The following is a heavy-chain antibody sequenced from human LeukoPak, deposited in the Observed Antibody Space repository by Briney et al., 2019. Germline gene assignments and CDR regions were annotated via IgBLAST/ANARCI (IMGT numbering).Heavy chain of an antibody. D-gene: IGHD4-17*01. CDR3: ARPGTDYGVTYGAPDTNWFDP. V-gene: IGHV4-39*07. CDR1: GGSISNSSYY. Sequence: SGTLSLTCTVSGGSISNSSYYWGWIRQPPGKGLEWIGSIFYSGSTYYNPSLKSRVTISINTSKNHFSLKLNSVTAADTAVYYCARPGTDYGVTYGAPDTNWFDPWGQGTLVTVSS. CDR2: IFYSGST. J-gene: IGHJ5*02.